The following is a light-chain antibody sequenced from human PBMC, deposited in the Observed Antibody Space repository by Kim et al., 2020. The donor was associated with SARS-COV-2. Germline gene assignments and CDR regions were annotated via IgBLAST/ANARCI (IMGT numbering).Light chain of an antibody. V-gene: IGLV3-21*04. J-gene: IGLJ1*01. CDR2: YDK. CDR3: QVWNSSADHIYV. Sequence: PGNTAPLTWVGNDIGSKSVHWSQHKPGQAPVVVIYYDKDRPSGIPERFSGSNSGNTATLTISRLEAGDEADYYCQVWNSSADHIYVFGTGTKVTVL. CDR1: DIGSKS.